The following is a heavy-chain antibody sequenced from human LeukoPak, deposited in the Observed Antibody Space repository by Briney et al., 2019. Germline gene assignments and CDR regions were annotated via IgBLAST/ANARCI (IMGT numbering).Heavy chain of an antibody. CDR3: ARGRSSSWYVNYYYYMDV. CDR1: GFTFSSYS. D-gene: IGHD6-13*01. J-gene: IGHJ6*03. Sequence: PGGSLRLSCAASGFTFSSYSMNWVRQAPGKGLEWVSYISSSGSTIYYADSVKGRFTISRDNAKNSLYLQMNSLRAEDTAVYYCARGRSSSWYVNYYYYMDVWGKGTTVTISS. CDR2: ISSSGSTI. V-gene: IGHV3-48*04.